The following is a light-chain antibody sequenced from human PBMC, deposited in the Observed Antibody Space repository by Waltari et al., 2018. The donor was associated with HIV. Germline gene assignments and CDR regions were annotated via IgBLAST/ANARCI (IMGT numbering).Light chain of an antibody. V-gene: IGLV3-21*02. Sequence: SYVVTQTLSVSVAPGQTARITCAGDGIGSARAHWYQQKPGQAPGLAVYDDRDRASRHRERCTGSDSGNTDTLTITRVEAGDEAEYYCKVWESGGDIVFFGGGTKLTVL. CDR2: DDR. CDR3: KVWESGGDIVF. CDR1: GIGSAR. J-gene: IGLJ2*01.